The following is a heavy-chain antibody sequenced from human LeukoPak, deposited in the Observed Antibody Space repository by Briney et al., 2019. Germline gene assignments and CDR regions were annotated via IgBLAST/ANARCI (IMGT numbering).Heavy chain of an antibody. J-gene: IGHJ4*02. D-gene: IGHD3-22*01. CDR1: GFTLSSYA. V-gene: IGHV3-23*01. CDR3: AKGSYYDSSGSFYFDY. CDR2: ISGSGGST. Sequence: GSLRLSCAASGFTLSSYAMSWVRQAPGKGLEWVSAISGSGGSTYYADSVKGRFTISRDNSKNTLYVQVNSLGTEDTAAYYCAKGSYYDSSGSFYFDYWGQGTLVTVSS.